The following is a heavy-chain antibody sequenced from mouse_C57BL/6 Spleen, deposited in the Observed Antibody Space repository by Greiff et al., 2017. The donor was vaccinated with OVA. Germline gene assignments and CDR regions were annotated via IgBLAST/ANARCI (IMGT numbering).Heavy chain of an antibody. Sequence: QVHVKQPGAELVKPGASVQLSCKASGYTFTSYSMHWVKQRPGRGLAWIGRIDPNSGGTKYNEKFKSKATLTVDKPSSTAYMQLSSLTSEDSAVYYCALANWDLYFDYWGQGTTLTVSS. CDR2: IDPNSGGT. D-gene: IGHD4-1*01. CDR1: GYTFTSYS. CDR3: ALANWDLYFDY. J-gene: IGHJ2*01. V-gene: IGHV1-72*01.